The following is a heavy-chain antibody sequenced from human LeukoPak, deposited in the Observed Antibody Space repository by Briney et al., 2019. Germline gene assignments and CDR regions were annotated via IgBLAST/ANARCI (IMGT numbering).Heavy chain of an antibody. D-gene: IGHD1-26*01. J-gene: IGHJ4*02. V-gene: IGHV3-23*01. CDR1: GFTFSSYA. Sequence: GGSLRLSCAASGFTFSSYAMSWVRQAPGKGLEWVSVISGSGGSTYYADSVKGRFTISRDNSKNTLYLQMSSLRAEDTAVYYCAKELVEWERGVGFDYWGQGTLVTVSS. CDR2: ISGSGGST. CDR3: AKELVEWERGVGFDY.